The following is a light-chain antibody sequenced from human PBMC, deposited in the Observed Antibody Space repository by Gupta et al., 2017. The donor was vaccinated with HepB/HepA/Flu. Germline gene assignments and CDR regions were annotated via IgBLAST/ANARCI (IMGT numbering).Light chain of an antibody. CDR3: AAWDDSRSGRV. CDR2: RNN. V-gene: IGLV1-47*01. CDR1: SSNIGSNY. Sequence: HSVLTQPPPASGTAAQRVTISCSGSSSNIGSNYVYWYQQLPGTAPKLLIYRNNQRPSGVPARFSGSTSATSASLAISWLRSEDEADFYCAAWDDSRSGRVFGGGTKLTVL. J-gene: IGLJ3*02.